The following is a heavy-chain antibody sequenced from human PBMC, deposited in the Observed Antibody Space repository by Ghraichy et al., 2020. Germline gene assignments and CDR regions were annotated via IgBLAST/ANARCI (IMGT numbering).Heavy chain of an antibody. V-gene: IGHV1-69*13. CDR2: IIPIFGTA. Sequence: SVKVSCKASGGTFSSYAISWVRQAPGQGLEWMGGIIPIFGTANYAQKFQGRVTITADESTSTAYMELSSLRSEDTAVYYCARDGVPPNYSSSWFRYYYYYGMDVWGQGTTVTVSS. CDR1: GGTFSSYA. CDR3: ARDGVPPNYSSSWFRYYYYYGMDV. D-gene: IGHD6-13*01. J-gene: IGHJ6*02.